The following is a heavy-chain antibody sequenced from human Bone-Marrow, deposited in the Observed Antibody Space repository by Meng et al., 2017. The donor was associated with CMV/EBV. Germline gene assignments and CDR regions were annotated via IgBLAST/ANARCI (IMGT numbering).Heavy chain of an antibody. CDR1: GGSISSSSSS. D-gene: IGHD2-21*01. CDR2: IYYGGST. CDR3: ARDRNGIYSDFDY. Sequence: SGGSISSSSSSWRWIRQPPVKGLEWIGSIYYGGSTSSNPSLKSRVTISLDTSENQFSLKLSSVTAADTAVYYCARDRNGIYSDFDYWGQGTLVTVSS. V-gene: IGHV4-39*07. J-gene: IGHJ4*02.